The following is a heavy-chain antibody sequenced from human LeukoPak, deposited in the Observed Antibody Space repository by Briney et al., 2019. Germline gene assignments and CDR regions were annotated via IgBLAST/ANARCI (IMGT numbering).Heavy chain of an antibody. V-gene: IGHV3-7*01. D-gene: IGHD5-18*01. CDR2: IKQNGAEE. CDR3: ARDLAYSRLDY. J-gene: IGHJ4*02. CDR1: GFTFRSFW. Sequence: GGSLRLSCAASGFTFRSFWMSWVRQAPGKRLEWVANIKQNGAEEYYMDSVKGRFTISRDNAKNSVYLQMNSLRVEDTAFYYCARDLAYSRLDYWGQGMLVTVSS.